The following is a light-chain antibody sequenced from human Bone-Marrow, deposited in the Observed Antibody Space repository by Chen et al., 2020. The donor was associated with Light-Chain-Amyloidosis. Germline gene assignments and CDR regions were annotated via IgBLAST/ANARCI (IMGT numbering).Light chain of an antibody. Sequence: SYELTQPPSVSVSPGQTARITCPGDDLPRKYAYWYQQKPGQAPVLVIHIDTERPSGISERFSGSSSGTTATLTISGVQAEDEADYHCQSADSSGTYEVIFGGGTKLTVL. J-gene: IGLJ2*01. CDR1: DLPRKY. CDR3: QSADSSGTYEVI. V-gene: IGLV3-25*03. CDR2: IDT.